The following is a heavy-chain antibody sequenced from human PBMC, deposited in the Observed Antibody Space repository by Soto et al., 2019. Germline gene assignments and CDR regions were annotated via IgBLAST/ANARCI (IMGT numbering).Heavy chain of an antibody. CDR3: ARRYYYDDSGYYPFDF. Sequence: EVLLVQSGAEVKKPGESLKISCKGSGYTFSSYWIAWVRQMPGKGLEWMGIIDPGDSQMRYSPAFQGQVTMSADKSVTTAYLQWSSPKASDTAMYYCARRYYYDDSGYYPFDFWGQGTLVTVSS. CDR1: GYTFSSYW. CDR2: IDPGDSQM. V-gene: IGHV5-51*01. D-gene: IGHD3-22*01. J-gene: IGHJ4*02.